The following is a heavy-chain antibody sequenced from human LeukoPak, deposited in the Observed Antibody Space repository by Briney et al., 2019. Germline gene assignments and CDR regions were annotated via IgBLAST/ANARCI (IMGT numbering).Heavy chain of an antibody. Sequence: PGESLRLSCVASGLSISGQWMNWVRQAPGQGLEWVANIKHDGSEEYYVDSVKGRFTISRDDAKNSMYLQMDSLRAEDTAVYYCARDVASSWLDAFDIWGQGTMVTVSS. D-gene: IGHD6-13*01. J-gene: IGHJ3*02. CDR2: IKHDGSEE. CDR1: GLSISGQW. V-gene: IGHV3-7*01. CDR3: ARDVASSWLDAFDI.